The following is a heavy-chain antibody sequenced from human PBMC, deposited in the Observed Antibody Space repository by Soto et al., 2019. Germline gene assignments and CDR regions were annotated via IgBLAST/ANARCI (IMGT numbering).Heavy chain of an antibody. J-gene: IGHJ4*02. CDR2: IVVGSGNT. CDR3: AADRSYGDYVY. D-gene: IGHD4-17*01. V-gene: IGHV1-58*02. CDR1: GFTFTSSA. Sequence: ASVKVSFKASGFTFTSSAMQWVRQARGQRLEWIGWIVVGSGNTNYAQKFQERVTITRDMSTSTAYMELSSLRSEDTAVYYCAADRSYGDYVYWGQGTLVTVSS.